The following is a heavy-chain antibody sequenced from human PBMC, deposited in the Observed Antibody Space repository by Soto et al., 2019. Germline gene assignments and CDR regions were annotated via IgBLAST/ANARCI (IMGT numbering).Heavy chain of an antibody. V-gene: IGHV4-59*12. CDR3: GREAVEAYYGMDV. CDR2: IYYSGST. Sequence: SETLSLTCTVSGGSISRYYWSWIRQPPGKGLEWIGYIYYSGSTYYNSSLKSRVTISLDTSKNQFSLKLSSVTAADTAVYYCGREAVEAYYGMDVWGQGTTVTVSS. J-gene: IGHJ6*02. D-gene: IGHD6-19*01. CDR1: GGSISRYY.